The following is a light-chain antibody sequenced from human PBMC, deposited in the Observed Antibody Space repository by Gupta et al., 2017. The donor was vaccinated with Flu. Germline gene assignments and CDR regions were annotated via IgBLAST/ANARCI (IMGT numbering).Light chain of an antibody. CDR3: MQGTHWPPT. Sequence: VVMTQSPLSLPATLGQPASISCTSSQSLVYSDGNTYLSWFHQRPGQSPRRLIYEVSNRDSGVPDRFSGSGSDTDFTLKISGVEAEDVGVFYCMQGTHWPPTFGGGTTVEIK. CDR1: QSLVYSDGNTY. J-gene: IGKJ4*01. CDR2: EVS. V-gene: IGKV2-30*01.